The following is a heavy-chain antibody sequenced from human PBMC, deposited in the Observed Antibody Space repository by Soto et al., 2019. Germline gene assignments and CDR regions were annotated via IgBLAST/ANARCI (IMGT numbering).Heavy chain of an antibody. V-gene: IGHV4-59*01. CDR3: ARAPKGYDFWSGYYYNDAFDI. CDR2: IYYSGST. CDR1: GGSISSYY. Sequence: QVQLQESGPGLVKPSETLSLTCTVSGGSISSYYWSWIRQPPGKGLEWIGYIYYSGSTNYNPSLKSRVTISVDTSKNQVPLKLSSVTPADTAVYYCARAPKGYDFWSGYYYNDAFDIWGQVTMVTVSS. J-gene: IGHJ3*02. D-gene: IGHD3-3*01.